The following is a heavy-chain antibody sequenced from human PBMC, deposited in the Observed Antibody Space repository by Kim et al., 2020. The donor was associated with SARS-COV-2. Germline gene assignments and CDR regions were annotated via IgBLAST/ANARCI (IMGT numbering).Heavy chain of an antibody. Sequence: SETLSLTCAVYGGSFSGYYWSWIRQPPGKGLEWIGEINHSGSTNYNPSLKSRVTISVDTSKNQFSLKLSSVTAADTAVYYCASTQPGTPSGTADYWGQGTLVTVSS. CDR1: GGSFSGYY. CDR2: INHSGST. D-gene: IGHD6-13*01. J-gene: IGHJ4*02. V-gene: IGHV4-34*01. CDR3: ASTQPGTPSGTADY.